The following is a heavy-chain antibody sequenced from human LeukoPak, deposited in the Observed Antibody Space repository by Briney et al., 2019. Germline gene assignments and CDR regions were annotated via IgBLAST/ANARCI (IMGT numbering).Heavy chain of an antibody. Sequence: PSETLSLTCAVYGGSFSGYYWGWIRQPPGKGLEWIGEISHSGSTNYNPSLKSRVTISVDTSKNQFSLKLSSVTAADTAVYYCASLLLPFDYWGQGTLVTVSS. D-gene: IGHD3-22*01. V-gene: IGHV4-34*01. CDR3: ASLLLPFDY. CDR1: GGSFSGYY. CDR2: ISHSGST. J-gene: IGHJ4*02.